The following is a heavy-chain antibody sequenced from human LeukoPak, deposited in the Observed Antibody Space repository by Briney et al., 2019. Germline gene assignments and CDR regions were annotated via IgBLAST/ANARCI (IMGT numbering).Heavy chain of an antibody. CDR2: MNPNSGNT. J-gene: IGHJ5*02. D-gene: IGHD1-26*01. V-gene: IGHV1-8*01. Sequence: SVKVSCKASGYTFTSYDINWVRQATGQGLEWMGWMNPNSGNTGYAQKFQGRVTMTRNTSISTAYMELSSLRSEYTAVYYCAAVQLKLYSGSYQNWFDPWGQGTLVTVSS. CDR3: AAVQLKLYSGSYQNWFDP. CDR1: GYTFTSYD.